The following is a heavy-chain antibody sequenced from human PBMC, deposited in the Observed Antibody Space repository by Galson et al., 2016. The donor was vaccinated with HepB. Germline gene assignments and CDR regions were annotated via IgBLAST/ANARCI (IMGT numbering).Heavy chain of an antibody. J-gene: IGHJ4*02. D-gene: IGHD4-23*01. CDR3: ARETTIWGNGFQY. CDR1: GFTFDDYT. Sequence: SLRLSCAASGFTFDDYTMHCVRQAPGKGLEWVSLVSWDATTVYYADSVKGRFTISRDNSKNSLYLQMNRLTSEDTALYYCARETTIWGNGFQYWGQGTLVTVSS. CDR2: VSWDATTV. V-gene: IGHV3-43*01.